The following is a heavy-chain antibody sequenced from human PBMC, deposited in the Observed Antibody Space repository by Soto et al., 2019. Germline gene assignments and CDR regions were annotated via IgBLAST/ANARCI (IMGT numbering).Heavy chain of an antibody. CDR3: AKDTPRYSSKPTAFDP. D-gene: IGHD6-13*01. CDR2: ITGTGGSK. J-gene: IGHJ5*02. V-gene: IGHV3-23*01. CDR1: GFTFSSYA. Sequence: GGSLRLSCAASGFTFSSYAMSWVRQAPGKGLEWVSAITGTGGSKHYADSVKGRFIISRDNSKNTLYLQMNSLRAEDTAVYYCAKDTPRYSSKPTAFDPWGQGTLVTVYS.